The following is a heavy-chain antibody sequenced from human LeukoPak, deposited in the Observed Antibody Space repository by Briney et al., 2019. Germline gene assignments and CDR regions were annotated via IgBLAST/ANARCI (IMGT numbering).Heavy chain of an antibody. CDR1: GYTFTSYG. D-gene: IGHD3/OR15-3a*01. V-gene: IGHV1-18*01. Sequence: ASVKVSCKASGYTFTSYGISWVRQAPGQGLEWMGWISAYNGNTNYAQKLQGRVTMTTDTSTSTAYMELRSLRSDDTAVYYCAREIMIFGVYDAFDIWGQGTMVTVSS. CDR3: AREIMIFGVYDAFDI. J-gene: IGHJ3*02. CDR2: ISAYNGNT.